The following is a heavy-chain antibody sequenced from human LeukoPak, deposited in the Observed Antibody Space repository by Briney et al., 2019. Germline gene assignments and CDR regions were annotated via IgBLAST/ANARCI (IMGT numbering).Heavy chain of an antibody. CDR2: IYYSGST. CDR1: GGSISSGGYY. V-gene: IGHV4-31*03. J-gene: IGHJ5*02. D-gene: IGHD3-22*01. CDR3: ARGDSSGYYLATSVVWFDP. Sequence: PSQTLSLTCTVSGGSISSGGYYWSWIRQHPGKGLEWIGYIYYSGSTYYNPSLKSRVTISVDTSKNQLSLKLSSVTAADTAVYYCARGDSSGYYLATSVVWFDPWGQGTLVTVSS.